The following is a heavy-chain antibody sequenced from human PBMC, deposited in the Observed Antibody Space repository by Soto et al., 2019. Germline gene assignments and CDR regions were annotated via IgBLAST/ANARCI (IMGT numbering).Heavy chain of an antibody. V-gene: IGHV1-46*01. CDR2: INPSGGST. CDR1: GYTFTSYY. CDR3: ARARGRSSGSNWFDP. D-gene: IGHD6-19*01. Sequence: QVQLVQSGAEVKKPGASVKVSCKASGYTFTSYYMHWVRQAPGQGLEWMGIINPSGGSTSYAQKCQGRVTMTRDTSTSTVYMELSSLRSEDTAVYYCARARGRSSGSNWFDPWGQGTLVTVSS. J-gene: IGHJ5*02.